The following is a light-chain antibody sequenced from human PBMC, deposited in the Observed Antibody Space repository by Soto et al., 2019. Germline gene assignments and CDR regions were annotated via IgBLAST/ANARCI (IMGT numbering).Light chain of an antibody. CDR1: SSDVGGYKY. CDR2: EVS. V-gene: IGLV2-8*01. J-gene: IGLJ1*01. Sequence: QSVLTQPPAASGSPGQSVTISCTGTSSDVGGYKYVSWYQQHPGKAPKLLIYEVSQRPSGVPDRFSGSKSGNTASLTVSGLQAEDEADYYCVSFTTSRSYVFGTGTKVTVL. CDR3: VSFTTSRSYV.